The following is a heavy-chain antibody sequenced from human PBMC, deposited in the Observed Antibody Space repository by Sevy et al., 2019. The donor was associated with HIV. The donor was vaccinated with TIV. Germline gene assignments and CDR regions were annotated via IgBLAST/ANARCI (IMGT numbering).Heavy chain of an antibody. CDR3: ARGPPMIAAAGTHNWFDP. CDR1: GDSISSSNW. CDR2: IYRSGST. D-gene: IGHD6-13*01. J-gene: IGHJ5*02. Sequence: SETLSLTCAVSGDSISSSNWWSWVRQPPGKGLEWIGEIYRSGSTNYNPSLKSRVTISVDKSKNQFSLKLSSVTAADTAVYYCARGPPMIAAAGTHNWFDPWGQGTLVTVSS. V-gene: IGHV4-4*02.